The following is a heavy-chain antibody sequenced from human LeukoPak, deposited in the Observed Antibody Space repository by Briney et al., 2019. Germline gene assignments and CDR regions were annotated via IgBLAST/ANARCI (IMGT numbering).Heavy chain of an antibody. J-gene: IGHJ6*03. V-gene: IGHV1-8*02. Sequence: ASVKVSCKASGYTFTSYGISWVRQATGQGLEWMGWMNPNSGNTVYAQKFQGRVTMTRNTSISTAYMELSSLRSEDTAMYYCARGGGEMSASYYYYYMDVWGKGTTVTISS. CDR3: ARGGGEMSASYYYYYMDV. D-gene: IGHD7-27*01. CDR1: GYTFTSYG. CDR2: MNPNSGNT.